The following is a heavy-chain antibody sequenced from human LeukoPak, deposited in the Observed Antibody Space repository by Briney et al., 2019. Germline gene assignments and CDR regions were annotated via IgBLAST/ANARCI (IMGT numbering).Heavy chain of an antibody. CDR1: GFTVSSNY. J-gene: IGHJ4*02. CDR3: ARGRGESSSWYEDY. CDR2: IYSGGST. D-gene: IGHD6-13*01. Sequence: GGSLRLSCAASGFTVSSNYMSWVRQAPGKGLEWVSVIYSGGSTYYADSVKGRFTISRDNSKNTLYLQMNSLRAEDTAIYYCARGRGESSSWYEDYWGQGTLVTVSS. V-gene: IGHV3-66*01.